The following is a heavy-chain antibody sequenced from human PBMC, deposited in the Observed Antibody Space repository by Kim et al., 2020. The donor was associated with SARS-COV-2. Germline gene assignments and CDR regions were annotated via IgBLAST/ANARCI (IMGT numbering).Heavy chain of an antibody. D-gene: IGHD6-6*01. Sequence: ASVKVSCKASGYTFTSYGISWVRQAPGQGLEWMGWISAYNGNTNYAQKLQGRVTMTTDTSTSTAYMELRSLRSDDTAVYYCARLAAARHGYYYYGMDVWGQGTTVTVSS. V-gene: IGHV1-18*01. CDR2: ISAYNGNT. CDR1: GYTFTSYG. CDR3: ARLAAARHGYYYYGMDV. J-gene: IGHJ6*02.